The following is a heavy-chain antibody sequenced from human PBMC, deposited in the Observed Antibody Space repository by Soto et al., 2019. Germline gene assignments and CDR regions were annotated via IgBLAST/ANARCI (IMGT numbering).Heavy chain of an antibody. Sequence: PSETLSLTCTVSGGSISSGDYYWGWIRQSPGKGLEWIGYIFYTGSTYYNSSLKSRLTISIDTSKNQFSLKLSSVTAADTAVYYCARVANRDLFRVFDFWGQETLVTSPQ. D-gene: IGHD2-21*01. CDR3: ARVANRDLFRVFDF. CDR2: IFYTGST. CDR1: GGSISSGDYY. V-gene: IGHV4-30-4*01. J-gene: IGHJ4*02.